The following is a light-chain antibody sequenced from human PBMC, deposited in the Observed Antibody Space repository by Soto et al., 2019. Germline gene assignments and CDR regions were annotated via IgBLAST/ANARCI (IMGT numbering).Light chain of an antibody. Sequence: DIHMTQSPSTRSSSLGDTVTITCRASQSVSAWLAWYQQKPGRAPKLLISKASSLEGGVPSRFSGRGSGTEFTLTISSMKPDDFATYYCQQYYSFWTFGQGTKVDIK. CDR2: KAS. J-gene: IGKJ1*01. CDR3: QQYYSFWT. CDR1: QSVSAW. V-gene: IGKV1-5*03.